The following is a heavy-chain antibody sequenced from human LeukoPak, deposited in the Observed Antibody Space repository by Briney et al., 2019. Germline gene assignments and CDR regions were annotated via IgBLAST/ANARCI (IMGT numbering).Heavy chain of an antibody. CDR2: ISYDGSNK. CDR3: ARDTAYSSTAY. Sequence: GGSLRLSCAASGFTFSSYAMHWVRQAPGKGLEWVAVISYDGSNKYYADSVKGRFTISRDNSKNTLYLQMNSLRAEDTAVYYCARDTAYSSTAYWGQGTLVTVSS. D-gene: IGHD6-13*01. J-gene: IGHJ4*02. V-gene: IGHV3-30-3*01. CDR1: GFTFSSYA.